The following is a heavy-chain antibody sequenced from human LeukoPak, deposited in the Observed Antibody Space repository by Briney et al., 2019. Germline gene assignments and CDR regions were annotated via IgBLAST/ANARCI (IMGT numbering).Heavy chain of an antibody. CDR1: GYTFTSYG. D-gene: IGHD2-21*02. CDR2: ISAYNGNT. V-gene: IGHV1-18*01. CDR3: SREFPFCGADCFSGVFDI. Sequence: ASVKVSCKASGYTFTSYGISWVRQAPGQGLEWMGWISAYNGNTNYAQKLQGRVTMTTDTSTSTAYMELRSLRSDDTAVYYCSREFPFCGADCFSGVFDIWGQGTMVTVS. J-gene: IGHJ3*02.